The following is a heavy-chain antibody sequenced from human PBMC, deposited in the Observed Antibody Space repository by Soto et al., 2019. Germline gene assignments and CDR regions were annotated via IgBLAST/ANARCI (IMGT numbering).Heavy chain of an antibody. CDR1: GFTFSSYG. J-gene: IGHJ4*02. V-gene: IGHV3-33*06. CDR2: IWYDGSNK. Sequence: GGSLRLSCVASGFTFSSYGMHWVRQAPGKGLEWVAVIWYDGSNKYYADSVKGRFTISRDNSKNTLFLQMNSLRAEDTAVYYCANSLAVAPTLYYFDYWGQGTLVTVSS. CDR3: ANSLAVAPTLYYFDY. D-gene: IGHD6-19*01.